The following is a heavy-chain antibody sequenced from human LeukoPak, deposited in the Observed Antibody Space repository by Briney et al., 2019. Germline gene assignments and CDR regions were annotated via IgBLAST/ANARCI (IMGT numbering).Heavy chain of an antibody. CDR1: GGSISSGYY. D-gene: IGHD4-11*01. CDR3: ARLATVTLIDY. CDR2: IYHSGST. V-gene: IGHV4-38-2*02. Sequence: SETLSLTCTVSGGSISSGYYWGWIRQPPGKGLEWIGSIYHSGSTYYNPSLKSRVTISVDTSKNQFSLKLSSVTAADTAVYYCARLATVTLIDYWGQGTLVTVSS. J-gene: IGHJ4*02.